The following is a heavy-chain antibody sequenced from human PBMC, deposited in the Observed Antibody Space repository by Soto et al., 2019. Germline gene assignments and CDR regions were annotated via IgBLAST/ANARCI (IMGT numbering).Heavy chain of an antibody. CDR3: ARGLNGYLHYFDY. V-gene: IGHV1-3*01. J-gene: IGHJ4*02. CDR1: GYTFTSYA. CDR2: INAGNGNT. D-gene: IGHD5-18*01. Sequence: QVHLVQSGAEVRKPGASVKVSCKASGYTFTSYAMHWVRQAPGQRLEWMGWINAGNGNTKYSQKFQGRVTITRDTSASTAYMELSSLRSEDTAVYYCARGLNGYLHYFDYWGQGTRVTVSS.